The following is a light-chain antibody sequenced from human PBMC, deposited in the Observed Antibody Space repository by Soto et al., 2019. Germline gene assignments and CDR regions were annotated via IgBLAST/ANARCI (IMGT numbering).Light chain of an antibody. CDR1: QSISSW. J-gene: IGKJ1*01. V-gene: IGKV1-5*01. CDR2: DAS. Sequence: DIQVTQSPSTPSASVGDRVTITCRASQSISSWLAWYQQKPGKAPKLLIYDASSLESGVPSRFSGSGSGTEFTLTISSLQPDDFATYYCQQYNSYRTFGQGTKVDIK. CDR3: QQYNSYRT.